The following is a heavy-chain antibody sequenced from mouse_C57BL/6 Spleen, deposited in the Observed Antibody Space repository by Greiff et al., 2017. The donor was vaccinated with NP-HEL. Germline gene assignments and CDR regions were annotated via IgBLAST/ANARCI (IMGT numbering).Heavy chain of an antibody. CDR1: GYTFTDYY. Sequence: EVQLQQSGPELVKPGASVKISCKASGYTFTDYYMNWVKQSHGKSLEWIGDINPNNGGTSYNQKFKGKATLTVDTSSSTAYMELRSLTSEDSAVYYCAISLYDYDRDYAMDHWGQGTSVTVSS. CDR2: INPNNGGT. D-gene: IGHD2-4*01. CDR3: AISLYDYDRDYAMDH. J-gene: IGHJ4*01. V-gene: IGHV1-26*01.